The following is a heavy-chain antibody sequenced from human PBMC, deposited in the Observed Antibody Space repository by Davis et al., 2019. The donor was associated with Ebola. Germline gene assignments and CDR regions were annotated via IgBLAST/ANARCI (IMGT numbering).Heavy chain of an antibody. CDR2: ISAYNGNT. D-gene: IGHD1-26*01. CDR1: GYTFTNYG. J-gene: IGHJ4*02. CDR3: ASQQNSGSYYSDY. V-gene: IGHV1-18*01. Sequence: ASVKVSCKASGYTFTNYGISWMRQAPGQGLEWMGWISAYNGNTNYAQKLQGRVTMTTDTSTSTAYMELSSLRSEDTAVYYCASQQNSGSYYSDYWGQGTLVTVSS.